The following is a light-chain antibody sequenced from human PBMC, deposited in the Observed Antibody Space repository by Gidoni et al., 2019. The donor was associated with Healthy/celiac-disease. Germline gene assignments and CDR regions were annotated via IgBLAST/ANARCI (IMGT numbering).Light chain of an antibody. V-gene: IGKV3-11*01. J-gene: IGKJ4*01. CDR3: QQRSNGPPLT. CDR2: DAS. CDR1: QSVSSY. Sequence: DILLPQSPATLSLSPGERATLSCRASQSVSSYLAWYQQKPGQAPRLLIYDASNRATGIPARFSGSGSGTDFTLTISSLEPEDFAVYYCQQRSNGPPLTCGGGTKVEIK.